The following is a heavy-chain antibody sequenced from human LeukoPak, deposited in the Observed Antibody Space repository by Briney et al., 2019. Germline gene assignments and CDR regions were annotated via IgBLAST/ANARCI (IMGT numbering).Heavy chain of an antibody. V-gene: IGHV3-23*01. D-gene: IGHD1-7*01. CDR1: GFTFSSSA. J-gene: IGHJ4*02. Sequence: GGTLRLSCAASGFTFSSSAMSWVRQAPGKGLEWVSGISGSGGSTYYADSVKGRFTISRDNSKNMLYLQMNSLRAEDTAVYYCAKEGKTRNWNYYQAKPVYWGQGTLVTVSS. CDR2: ISGSGGST. CDR3: AKEGKTRNWNYYQAKPVY.